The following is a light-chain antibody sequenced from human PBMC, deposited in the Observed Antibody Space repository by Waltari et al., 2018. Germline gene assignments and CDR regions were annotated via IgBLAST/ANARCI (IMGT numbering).Light chain of an antibody. J-gene: IGLJ2*01. CDR2: QDR. V-gene: IGLV3-1*01. CDR1: KLADKY. CDR3: QAWDSSTHVV. Sequence: SSELTQPPSVSVSPGQTASITCSGDKLADKYACWSQQKPGQSPVLVIYQDRTRPSGIPERFSGSNSGNTATLTISGTQAMDEADYYCQAWDSSTHVVFGGGTKLTVL.